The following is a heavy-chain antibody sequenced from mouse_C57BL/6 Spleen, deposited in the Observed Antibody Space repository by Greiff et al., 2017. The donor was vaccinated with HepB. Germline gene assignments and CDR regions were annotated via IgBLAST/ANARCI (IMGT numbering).Heavy chain of an antibody. CDR3: ARDSSSPFDY. Sequence: EVKLMESGPGLVKPSQSLSLTCSVTGYSITSGYYWNWIRQFPGNKLEWMGYISYDGSNNYNPSLKNRISITRDTSKNQFFLKLNSVTTEDTATYYCARDSSSPFDYWGQGTTLTVSS. V-gene: IGHV3-6*01. CDR2: ISYDGSN. J-gene: IGHJ2*01. D-gene: IGHD3-1*01. CDR1: GYSITSGYY.